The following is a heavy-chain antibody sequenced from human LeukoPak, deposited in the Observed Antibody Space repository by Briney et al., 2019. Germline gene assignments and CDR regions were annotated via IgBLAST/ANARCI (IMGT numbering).Heavy chain of an antibody. CDR2: INTNTGNP. D-gene: IGHD3-10*01. V-gene: IGHV7-4-1*02. CDR1: GHTFTSYG. J-gene: IGHJ6*03. Sequence: GASVKVSCKASGHTFTSYGMNWVRQAPGQGLEWMGWINTNTGNPTYAQGFTGRFVFSLDTSVSTTYLQISSLKAEDTAVYYCARGGWIPALWFGENYYYYYMDVWGKGTTVTVSS. CDR3: ARGGWIPALWFGENYYYYYMDV.